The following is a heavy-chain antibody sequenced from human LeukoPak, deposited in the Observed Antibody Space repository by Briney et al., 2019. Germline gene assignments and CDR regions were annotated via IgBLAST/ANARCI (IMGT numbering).Heavy chain of an antibody. CDR2: IPASGTYS. V-gene: IGHV3-21*04. D-gene: IGHD2-21*01. CDR3: ARGDYLVVYDY. CDR1: GFTFSTYT. Sequence: GGSLRLSCAASGFTFSTYTMNWVRQAPGKGLEWVSSIPASGTYSHHADSVKGRFTISRDNAKNSLYLQMNSLRAEDTAVYYCARGDYLVVYDYWGQGTLVTVSS. J-gene: IGHJ4*02.